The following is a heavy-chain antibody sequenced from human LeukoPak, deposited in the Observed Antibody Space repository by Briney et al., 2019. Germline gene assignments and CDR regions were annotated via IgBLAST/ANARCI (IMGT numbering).Heavy chain of an antibody. D-gene: IGHD2-2*01. CDR2: ISGSDDST. J-gene: IGHJ6*02. CDR3: AAYCSSTSCYSAAGDPPYYYYGMDV. CDR1: GFTFRSYA. V-gene: IGHV3-23*01. Sequence: PGGPLRLSCAASGFTFRSYAMSWVRQAPEKGLEWVSGISGSDDSTYYADSVKGRFTISRDNSKNTLYLQMNSLRAEDTAVYYCAAYCSSTSCYSAAGDPPYYYYGMDVWGQGTTVTVSS.